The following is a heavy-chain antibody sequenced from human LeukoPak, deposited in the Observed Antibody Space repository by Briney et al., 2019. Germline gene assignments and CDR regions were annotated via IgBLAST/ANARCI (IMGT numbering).Heavy chain of an antibody. Sequence: GASVNVSCKASGYTFTNYYMHWVRQAPGQGLEWMGIINPGSDSTSYAQKFQGRVTMTRDTSTSIVYMELSSLRSEDTAVYYCARGRDGYNRNLDYWGQGTLVTVSS. V-gene: IGHV1-46*01. CDR3: ARGRDGYNRNLDY. CDR2: INPGSDST. J-gene: IGHJ4*02. D-gene: IGHD5-24*01. CDR1: GYTFTNYY.